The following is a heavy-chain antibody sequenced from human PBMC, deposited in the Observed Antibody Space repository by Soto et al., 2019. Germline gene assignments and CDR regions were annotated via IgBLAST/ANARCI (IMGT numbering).Heavy chain of an antibody. CDR1: GYTFTGYY. V-gene: IGHV1-2*04. Sequence: VSVKVSCKASGYTFTGYYMHWVRQAPGQGLEWMGWINPNSGGTNYAQKFQGWVTMTRDTSISTAYMELSRLRSDDTAVYYCARDQDYYDSSGFDYWGQGTLVTVSS. CDR2: INPNSGGT. CDR3: ARDQDYYDSSGFDY. J-gene: IGHJ4*02. D-gene: IGHD3-22*01.